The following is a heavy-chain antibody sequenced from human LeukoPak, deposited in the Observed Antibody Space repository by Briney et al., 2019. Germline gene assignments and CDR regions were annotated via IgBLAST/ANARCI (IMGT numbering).Heavy chain of an antibody. CDR1: GFTVSSYW. D-gene: IGHD3-16*02. Sequence: GGSLRLSCAASGFTVSSYWMSWVRQAPGKGLEWVANIKQDGSEKYYVDSVKGRFTISRDNAKNSLYLQMNSLRAEDTAVYYCARDLSYDYVWGSYRPRGWFDPWGQGTLVTVSS. J-gene: IGHJ5*02. CDR3: ARDLSYDYVWGSYRPRGWFDP. CDR2: IKQDGSEK. V-gene: IGHV3-7*01.